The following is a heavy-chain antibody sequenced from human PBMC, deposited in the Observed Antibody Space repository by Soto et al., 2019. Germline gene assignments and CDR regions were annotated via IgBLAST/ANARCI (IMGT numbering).Heavy chain of an antibody. CDR2: ISGSGGST. CDR1: GFTFSSYA. D-gene: IGHD3-10*01. Sequence: GGSLRLSCAASGFTFSSYAMSWVRQAPGKGLEWVSAISGSGGSTYYADSVKGRFTISRDNSKNTLYLQMNSLRAEDTAVYYCAKGGRYRYYYGSGSYPMDVWGKGTTVTVSS. J-gene: IGHJ6*03. V-gene: IGHV3-23*01. CDR3: AKGGRYRYYYGSGSYPMDV.